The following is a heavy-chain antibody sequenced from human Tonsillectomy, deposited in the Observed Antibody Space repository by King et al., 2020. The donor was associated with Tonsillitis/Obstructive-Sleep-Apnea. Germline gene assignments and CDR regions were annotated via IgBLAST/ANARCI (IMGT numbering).Heavy chain of an antibody. CDR2: SNSDGSST. D-gene: IGHD3-10*01. Sequence: VQLVESGGGLVQPGGSLRLSCAASGFTFSSYWMHWVRQAPGKGLVWVSRSNSDGSSTSYADSVKGRFTISRDNAKNTLYLQMNSLRAEDTAVYYCARDPKGSGSYPSALDVWGKGTTVTVSS. V-gene: IGHV3-74*01. J-gene: IGHJ6*04. CDR3: ARDPKGSGSYPSALDV. CDR1: GFTFSSYW.